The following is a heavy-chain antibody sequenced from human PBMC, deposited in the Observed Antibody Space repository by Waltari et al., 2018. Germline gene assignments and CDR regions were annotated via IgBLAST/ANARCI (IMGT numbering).Heavy chain of an antibody. CDR3: AREYGLGNYDILTGYPTLDY. CDR2: KKQDGREK. V-gene: IGHV3-7*01. Sequence: EVQLVESGGGLVQPGGSLRLSCAASGFTFSSYWMSWVRQAQGKGLEWVANKKQDGREKYYLDAVKGRLTISGDNAKNSLYLQMNSLRAEDTAVYYCAREYGLGNYDILTGYPTLDYWGQGTLVTVSS. CDR1: GFTFSSYW. J-gene: IGHJ4*02. D-gene: IGHD3-9*01.